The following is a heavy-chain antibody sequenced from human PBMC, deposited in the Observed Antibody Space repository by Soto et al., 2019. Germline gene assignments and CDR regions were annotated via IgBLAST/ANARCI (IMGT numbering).Heavy chain of an antibody. Sequence: QITLKESGPTLVKPTQTLTLTCTFSGFSLSSPAVGVNWIRQPPGKALEWLALIYWDDDKQYSPSLRSRLTITKDTSKNQVVLTMTNVDPVDTATYYSAHGSGWVSDYWGQGTRVTVSS. J-gene: IGHJ4*02. CDR2: IYWDDDK. CDR3: AHGSGWVSDY. V-gene: IGHV2-5*02. CDR1: GFSLSSPAVG. D-gene: IGHD6-19*01.